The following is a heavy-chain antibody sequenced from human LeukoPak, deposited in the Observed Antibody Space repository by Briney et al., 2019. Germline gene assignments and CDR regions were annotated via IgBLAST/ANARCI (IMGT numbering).Heavy chain of an antibody. J-gene: IGHJ6*02. CDR1: GGTFSSYA. Sequence: GASVKVSCKASGGTFSSYAISWGRQAPGHGLEWMGGMIPIFGTANYAQKFQGRVTITADESTSTAYMELSSLRSEDTAVYYCAGTRANYGLSYYYGMDVWGQGTTVTVSS. D-gene: IGHD4-17*01. V-gene: IGHV1-69*13. CDR3: AGTRANYGLSYYYGMDV. CDR2: MIPIFGTA.